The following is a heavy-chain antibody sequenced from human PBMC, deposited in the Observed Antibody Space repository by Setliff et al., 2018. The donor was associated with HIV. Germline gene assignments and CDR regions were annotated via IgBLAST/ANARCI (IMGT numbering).Heavy chain of an antibody. CDR2: INPGNGNT. D-gene: IGHD6-13*01. J-gene: IGHJ4*02. Sequence: ASVKVSCKASGYTFTNNAIHWVRQAPGQRLEWMGWINPGNGNTKYSQNLQGRVTITRDTSASTAYMELSSLRSEYTAVYYCARGITAAGTGFGYWGQGTLVTVSS. CDR3: ARGITAAGTGFGY. CDR1: GYTFTNNA. V-gene: IGHV1-3*01.